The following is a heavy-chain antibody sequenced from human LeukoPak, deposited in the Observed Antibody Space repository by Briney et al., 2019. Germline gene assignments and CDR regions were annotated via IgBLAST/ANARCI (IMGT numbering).Heavy chain of an antibody. J-gene: IGHJ5*02. Sequence: GASVKVSCKASGGTFSSYAISWVRQAPGQGLEWMGGIIPIFGTANYAQKFQGRVTITADKSTSTAYMELSSLRSEDTAVYYCARVSEHVGIDAYNWFDPWGQGTLVTVSS. CDR3: ARVSEHVGIDAYNWFDP. D-gene: IGHD7-27*01. V-gene: IGHV1-69*06. CDR1: GGTFSSYA. CDR2: IIPIFGTA.